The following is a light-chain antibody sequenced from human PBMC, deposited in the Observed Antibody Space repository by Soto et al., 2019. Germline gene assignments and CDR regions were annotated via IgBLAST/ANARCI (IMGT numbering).Light chain of an antibody. Sequence: EIVMTQSPATLSVSPGERATHSCRASQSVSSRLAWYQQKPGQAPRLLIYGASNRATGIPDRFSGSGSGTDFTLTISRLEPEDFAVYYCQQYGSSGTFGQGTKVDI. J-gene: IGKJ1*01. CDR2: GAS. V-gene: IGKV3-20*01. CDR1: QSVSSR. CDR3: QQYGSSGT.